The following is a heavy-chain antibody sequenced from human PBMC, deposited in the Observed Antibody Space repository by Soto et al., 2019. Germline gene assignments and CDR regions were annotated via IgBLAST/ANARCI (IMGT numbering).Heavy chain of an antibody. V-gene: IGHV3-33*01. J-gene: IGHJ4*02. Sequence: SLRLSCAASGFTFSSYGMHWVRQAPGKGLEWVAVIWYDGSNKYFADSVKGRFTISRDNSKNTLYLQMNSLRAEDTAFYYCARELPVYSSSYEYYFDYWGQGTLVTVSS. CDR1: GFTFSSYG. D-gene: IGHD6-6*01. CDR2: IWYDGSNK. CDR3: ARELPVYSSSYEYYFDY.